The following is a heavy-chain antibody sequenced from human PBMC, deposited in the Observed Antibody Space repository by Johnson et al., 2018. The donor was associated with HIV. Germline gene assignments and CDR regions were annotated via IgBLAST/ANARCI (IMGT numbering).Heavy chain of an antibody. CDR3: ASSITMIVVVTGGAFDI. Sequence: QVQLVESGGGVVQPGRSLRLSCAASGFTFSSYGMHWVRQAPGKGLEWVAFISYDGSNKYYADSVKGRFTISRDNSKNTLYLQMNSLRAEDTAVYYCASSITMIVVVTGGAFDIWGQGTMVPSLQ. D-gene: IGHD3-22*01. CDR1: GFTFSSYG. CDR2: ISYDGSNK. J-gene: IGHJ3*02. V-gene: IGHV3-30*19.